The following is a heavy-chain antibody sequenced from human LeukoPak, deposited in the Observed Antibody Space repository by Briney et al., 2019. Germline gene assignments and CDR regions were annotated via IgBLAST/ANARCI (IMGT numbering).Heavy chain of an antibody. V-gene: IGHV4-59*01. J-gene: IGHJ4*02. CDR2: IYSSGTT. CDR1: GGSINYYY. Sequence: SETLSLTCTVSGGSINYYYWSWIRQPPGEALEWIGYIYSSGTTDYNPSLKSRVTISVDTSKNQFSLKLRSVTAADTAVYYCVRTNPWDLTYYFDYWGQGTLVTVSS. CDR3: VRTNPWDLTYYFDY. D-gene: IGHD1-14*01.